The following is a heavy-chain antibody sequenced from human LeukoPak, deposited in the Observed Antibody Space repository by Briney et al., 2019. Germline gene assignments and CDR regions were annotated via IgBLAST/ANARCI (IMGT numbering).Heavy chain of an antibody. CDR2: ISYDGSNK. V-gene: IGHV3-30*18. D-gene: IGHD3-22*01. CDR3: AKSGRDYYDSSGYLDY. Sequence: GGSLRLSCAAPGFTFSSYGMHWVRQAPGKGLEWVAVISYDGSNKYYADSVKGRFTISRDNSKNTLYLQMNSLRAEDTAVYYCAKSGRDYYDSSGYLDYWGQGTLVTVSS. CDR1: GFTFSSYG. J-gene: IGHJ4*02.